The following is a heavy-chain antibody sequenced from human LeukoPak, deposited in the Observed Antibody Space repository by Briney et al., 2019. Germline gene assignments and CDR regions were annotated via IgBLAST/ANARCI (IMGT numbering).Heavy chain of an antibody. CDR2: ISGSGGST. CDR1: GFTYSNYV. V-gene: IGHV3-23*01. CDR3: ETPPGGIAAAGRY. Sequence: GGSLRLSCTASGFTYSNYVMSWVRQAPGKGLEWVSAISGSGGSTYYADSVKGRFTISRDNSKNTLYLQMNSLRAEDTAVYYCETPPGGIAAAGRYWGQGTLVTVSS. D-gene: IGHD6-13*01. J-gene: IGHJ4*02.